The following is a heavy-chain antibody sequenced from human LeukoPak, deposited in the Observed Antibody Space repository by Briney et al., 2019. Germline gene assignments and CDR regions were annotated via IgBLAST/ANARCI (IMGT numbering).Heavy chain of an antibody. V-gene: IGHV1-18*01. CDR2: ISAYNGNT. D-gene: IGHD5-18*01. CDR3: ARGVMDTAMAPFDY. J-gene: IGHJ4*02. Sequence: RASVKVSCKASGYTFTSYGISWVRQAPGQGLEWMGWISAYNGNTNYAQELQGRVTMTTDTSTSTAYMELRSLRSDDTAVYYCARGVMDTAMAPFDYWGQGTLVTVSS. CDR1: GYTFTSYG.